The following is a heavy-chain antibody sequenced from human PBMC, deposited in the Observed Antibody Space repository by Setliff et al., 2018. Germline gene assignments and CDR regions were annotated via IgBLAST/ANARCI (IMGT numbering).Heavy chain of an antibody. Sequence: ASVKVSCKASGYTFTSYGISWVRQAPGQGLEWMGWISPYNGNRNYAQKFQGRVTMTGDTSTSTVYMELSSLRSEDTAVYYCARDGMVRGVRDYWGQGTLVTVSS. CDR3: ARDGMVRGVRDY. J-gene: IGHJ4*02. CDR2: ISPYNGNR. CDR1: GYTFTSYG. V-gene: IGHV1-18*01. D-gene: IGHD3-10*01.